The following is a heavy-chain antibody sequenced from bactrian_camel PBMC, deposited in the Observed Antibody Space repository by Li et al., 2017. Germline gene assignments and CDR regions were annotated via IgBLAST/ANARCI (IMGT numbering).Heavy chain of an antibody. Sequence: QLVESGGGLVQPGESLRLSCVASGITFSRHDMSWVRQAPGKEVEWVAGITSLPSLFRAASYADSVKGRFSISRDNAKDTVYLQMNSLKPEDTATYYCAEGRGSRGEHCYSLNYWGQGTQVTVS. CDR2: ITSLPSLFRAA. CDR3: AEGRGSRGEHCYSLNY. CDR1: GITFSRHD. J-gene: IGHJ4*01. D-gene: IGHD6*01. V-gene: IGHV3S40*01.